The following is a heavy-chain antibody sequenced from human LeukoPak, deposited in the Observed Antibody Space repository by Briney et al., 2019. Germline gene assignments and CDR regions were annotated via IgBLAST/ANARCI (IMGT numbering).Heavy chain of an antibody. Sequence: SETLSLTCAVYGGSFSGYYWSWIRQPPGKGLEWIGEINHSGSTNYNPSLKSQVTISVDTSKNQFSLKLSSVTAADTAVYYCARSRMVRGPRDYWGQGTLVTVSS. J-gene: IGHJ4*02. V-gene: IGHV4-34*01. CDR3: ARSRMVRGPRDY. CDR1: GGSFSGYY. CDR2: INHSGST. D-gene: IGHD3-10*01.